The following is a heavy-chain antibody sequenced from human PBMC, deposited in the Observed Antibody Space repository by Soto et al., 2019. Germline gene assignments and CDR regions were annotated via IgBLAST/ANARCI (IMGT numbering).Heavy chain of an antibody. J-gene: IGHJ5*02. V-gene: IGHV4-31*11. Sequence: QVQLQESGPGLVKPSQTLSLTCVVSGGSINSGGSYWSWIRQHPGKGLEWIGYIYSSASTYYNPSLSSRVTISVDLSKNPSALKLTSVTAADTAVYYCAREEGARLRSDWFGPWGQGALVTVSS. CDR1: GGSINSGGSY. CDR3: AREEGARLRSDWFGP. CDR2: IYSSAST. D-gene: IGHD6-6*01.